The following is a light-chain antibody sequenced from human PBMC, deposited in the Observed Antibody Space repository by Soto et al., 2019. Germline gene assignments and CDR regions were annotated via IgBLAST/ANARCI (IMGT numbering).Light chain of an antibody. CDR3: QQYNPYTWT. V-gene: IGKV1-5*01. J-gene: IGKJ1*01. CDR2: DAS. CDR1: QSIGSW. Sequence: DIQMTQSPSTLSASVGDRVTITCRASQSIGSWLAWYQQKPGKAPRLLIYDASSLESGVPSRFSGSGSGTEFTLTISSLQPDDFATYYCQQYNPYTWTFGQGTKVEFK.